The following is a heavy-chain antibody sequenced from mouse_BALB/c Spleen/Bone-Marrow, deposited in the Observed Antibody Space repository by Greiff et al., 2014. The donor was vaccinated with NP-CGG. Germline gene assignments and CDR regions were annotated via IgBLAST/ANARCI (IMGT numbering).Heavy chain of an antibody. CDR3: TKPSFYYGSSYWYFDV. Sequence: VQLQQSGAELAKPGASVKLSCTASGFNIKDTYMHWVKQRPEQGLEWIGRIDPANGDTKYDPKFQGKATITADTSSNTAYPQLSSLTSEDTAVYYCTKPSFYYGSSYWYFDVWGAGTTVTVSS. V-gene: IGHV14-3*02. D-gene: IGHD1-1*01. J-gene: IGHJ1*01. CDR1: GFNIKDTY. CDR2: IDPANGDT.